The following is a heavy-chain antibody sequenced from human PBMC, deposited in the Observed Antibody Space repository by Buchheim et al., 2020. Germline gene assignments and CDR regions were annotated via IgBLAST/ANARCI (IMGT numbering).Heavy chain of an antibody. Sequence: QVQLVESGGGVVQPGRSLRLSCAASGFTFSSYGMHWVRQAPGKGLEWVAVISHDGSNKYYADSVKGRFTISRDNSKNKLYLQMNSLRAEDTAVYYCAKGDKAYYDFWSGYYRGVYFDYGGQGTL. J-gene: IGHJ4*02. CDR1: GFTFSSYG. D-gene: IGHD3-3*01. V-gene: IGHV3-30*18. CDR3: AKGDKAYYDFWSGYYRGVYFDY. CDR2: ISHDGSNK.